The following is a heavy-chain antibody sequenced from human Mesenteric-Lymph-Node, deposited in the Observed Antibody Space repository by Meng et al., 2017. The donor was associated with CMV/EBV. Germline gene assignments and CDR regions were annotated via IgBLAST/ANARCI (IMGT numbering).Heavy chain of an antibody. Sequence: GESLKISCPASGFTFSNYVLFWVRQAPGQGLEWVAFIRYDGSNKYYADSVKGRFTISRDNSKNTLYLQMNSLRAEDTAVYYCAKDRSVVTYYYYYGMDVWGQGTTVTVSS. CDR3: AKDRSVVTYYYYYGMDV. CDR1: GFTFSNYV. V-gene: IGHV3-30*02. J-gene: IGHJ6*02. CDR2: IRYDGSNK. D-gene: IGHD4-23*01.